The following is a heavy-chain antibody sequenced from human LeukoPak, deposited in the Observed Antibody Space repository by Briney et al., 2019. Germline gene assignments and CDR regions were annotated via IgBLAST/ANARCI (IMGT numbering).Heavy chain of an antibody. Sequence: GGSLRLSCAASGYTFSSYAMTWVRQAPGKGLEWVSAISGSGGSTYYADSVKGRFTISRDNSKNTLYLQMNSLRAEDTAVYYCAKETVSSPPYYCDYWGQGTLVTVSS. J-gene: IGHJ4*02. CDR1: GYTFSSYA. CDR3: AKETVSSPPYYCDY. D-gene: IGHD1-14*01. CDR2: ISGSGGST. V-gene: IGHV3-23*01.